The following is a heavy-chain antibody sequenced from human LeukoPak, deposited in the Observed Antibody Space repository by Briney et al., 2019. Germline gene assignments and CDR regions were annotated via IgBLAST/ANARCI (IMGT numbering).Heavy chain of an antibody. CDR1: GFTFSTYS. Sequence: PGGSLRLSCAASGFTFSTYSINWVRQVPGKGLEWVSSISGSSNYIYYADSVKGRFTISRDNAKNSLHLQMNSLRAEDTAVYNCAKGAAAVADWGQGTLVTVSS. CDR3: AKGAAAVAD. J-gene: IGHJ4*02. D-gene: IGHD6-13*01. V-gene: IGHV3-21*01. CDR2: ISGSSNYI.